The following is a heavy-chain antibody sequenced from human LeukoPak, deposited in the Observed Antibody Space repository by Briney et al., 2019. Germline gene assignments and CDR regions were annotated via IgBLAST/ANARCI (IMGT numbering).Heavy chain of an antibody. Sequence: GGSLRLSCAASGFTFSNYAMNWVRQAPGKGQEWVSVISGSGCSTYYADSVNGRFTISRDNSKNTLYLQTNSLRAEDRAVYHCAKDYGDYAYYFHYWGQGTLVTVSS. D-gene: IGHD4-17*01. CDR2: ISGSGCST. J-gene: IGHJ4*02. CDR1: GFTFSNYA. CDR3: AKDYGDYAYYFHY. V-gene: IGHV3-23*01.